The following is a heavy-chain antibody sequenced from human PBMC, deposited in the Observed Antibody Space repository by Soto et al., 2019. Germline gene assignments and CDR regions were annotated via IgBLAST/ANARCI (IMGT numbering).Heavy chain of an antibody. CDR3: APLMVRGVRNWFDP. CDR2: IIPIFGTA. CDR1: GGTFSSYA. Sequence: GASVKVSCKASGGTFSSYAISWVRQAPGQGLEWMGGIIPIFGTANYAQKFQGRVTITADESTSTAYMELSSLRSEDTAVYYCAPLMVRGVRNWFDPWGQGTLVTVSS. V-gene: IGHV1-69*13. J-gene: IGHJ5*02. D-gene: IGHD3-10*01.